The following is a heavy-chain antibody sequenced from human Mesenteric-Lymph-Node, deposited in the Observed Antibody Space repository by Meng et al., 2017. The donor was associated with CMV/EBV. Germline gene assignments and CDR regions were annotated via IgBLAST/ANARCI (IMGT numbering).Heavy chain of an antibody. J-gene: IGHJ6*02. V-gene: IGHV1-69*04. D-gene: IGHD4/OR15-4a*01. CDR3: AGDTYGGGYYYYGMDV. Sequence: SVKVSCKASGGTFSRYTINWVRQAPGQGLERMGRVIPILGITNYAQKFQGRVTITADKSTSTAYMELSSLRSEDTAVYYCAGDTYGGGYYYYGMDVWGQGTTVTVSS. CDR1: GGTFSRYT. CDR2: VIPILGIT.